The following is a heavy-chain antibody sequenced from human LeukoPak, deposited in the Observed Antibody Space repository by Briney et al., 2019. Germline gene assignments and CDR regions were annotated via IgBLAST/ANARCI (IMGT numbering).Heavy chain of an antibody. V-gene: IGHV4-59*01. CDR1: GGSISSYY. CDR2: ISYSGST. D-gene: IGHD6-6*01. Sequence: SETLSLTCTVSGGSISSYYWSWTRQPPGKGLEWIAYISYSGSTNYNPSLKSRITISVDTSKNQFSLKLTSVTAADTAVYYCAKVGVTARRFGYYLDYWGQGTLVTVSS. J-gene: IGHJ4*02. CDR3: AKVGVTARRFGYYLDY.